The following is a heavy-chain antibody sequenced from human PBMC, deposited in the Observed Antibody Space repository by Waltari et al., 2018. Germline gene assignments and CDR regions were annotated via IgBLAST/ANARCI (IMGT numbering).Heavy chain of an antibody. CDR2: SIPILGRA. CDR3: ASAPRGGTIQYGMDV. J-gene: IGHJ6*02. D-gene: IGHD1-7*01. CDR1: GGTFSSYT. Sequence: QVQLVQSGAEVKKPGSSVRVSCKASGGTFSSYTISWVRQAPGQGLEWMGRSIPILGRANYAQKFQGRVTITADKSTSTAYMELSSLRAEDTAVYYWASAPRGGTIQYGMDVWGQGTTVTVSS. V-gene: IGHV1-69*02.